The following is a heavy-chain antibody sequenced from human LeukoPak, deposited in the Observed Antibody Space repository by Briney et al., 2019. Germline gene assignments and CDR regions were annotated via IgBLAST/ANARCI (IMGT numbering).Heavy chain of an antibody. D-gene: IGHD6-13*01. CDR3: ARRGEAAAKGGRYFDQ. CDR1: GGSFSGYY. J-gene: IGHJ4*02. V-gene: IGHV4-34*01. CDR2: IYYSGST. Sequence: PSETLPLTCAVYGGSFSGYYWGWIRQPPGKGLEWIGNIYYSGSTYYNPSLKSRVTISVDTSKNQFSLKLSSVTAADTAVYFCARRGEAAAKGGRYFDQWGQGTLVTVSS.